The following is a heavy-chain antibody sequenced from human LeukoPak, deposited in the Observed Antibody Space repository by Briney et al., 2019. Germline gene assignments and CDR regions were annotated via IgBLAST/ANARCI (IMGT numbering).Heavy chain of an antibody. D-gene: IGHD3-22*01. V-gene: IGHV3-23*01. J-gene: IGHJ4*02. Sequence: PGGSLRLSCSASTFTFSSYAMSWVRQAPGKGLEWVSAISGSGGSTYYADSVKGRFTISRDNSKNTLYLQMNSLRAEDTAVYYCAKDELDSSGYYTGDYWGQGTLVTVSS. CDR1: TFTFSSYA. CDR2: ISGSGGST. CDR3: AKDELDSSGYYTGDY.